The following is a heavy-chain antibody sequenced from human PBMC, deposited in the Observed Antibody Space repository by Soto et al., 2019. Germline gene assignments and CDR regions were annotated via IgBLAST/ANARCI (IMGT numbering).Heavy chain of an antibody. CDR3: AVGWGTGKTDY. V-gene: IGHV1-3*01. D-gene: IGHD1-1*01. CDR2: INAGNGNT. CDR1: GYTFTSYA. J-gene: IGHJ4*02. Sequence: ASVKVSCKASGYTFTSYAMHWVRQAPGQRLEWMGWINAGNGNTKYSQKFQGRVTMTRNTSISTAYMELSSLRSEDTAVYYCAVGWGTGKTDYWGQGTLVTVSS.